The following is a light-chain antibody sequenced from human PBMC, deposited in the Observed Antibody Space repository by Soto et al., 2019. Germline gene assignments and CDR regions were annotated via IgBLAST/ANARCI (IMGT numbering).Light chain of an antibody. CDR1: QGISSW. CDR2: AAS. CDR3: XXAXXFPLT. Sequence: DIQMTQSPSSVSASVGDRVTITCRASQGISSWLAWYQQKPGKAPKLLIYAASSLQSGVPSRFSGSGSGTDFTLTXXSLQPEDFXXXYXXXAXXFPLTFGGGTKVEIK. V-gene: IGKV1-12*01. J-gene: IGKJ4*01.